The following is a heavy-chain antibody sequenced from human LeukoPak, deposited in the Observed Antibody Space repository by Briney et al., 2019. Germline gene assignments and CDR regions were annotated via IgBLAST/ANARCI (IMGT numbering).Heavy chain of an antibody. J-gene: IGHJ4*02. CDR2: ISSSSSYI. V-gene: IGHV3-21*01. CDR3: ARVRITMVRGAPGPDY. D-gene: IGHD3-10*01. Sequence: GGSLRLSCAASGFTFSSYSMNWVRQAPGKGLEWVSSISSSSSYIYYADSVKGRFTISRDNAKNSPYLQMNSLRAEDTAVYYCARVRITMVRGAPGPDYWGQGTLVTVSS. CDR1: GFTFSSYS.